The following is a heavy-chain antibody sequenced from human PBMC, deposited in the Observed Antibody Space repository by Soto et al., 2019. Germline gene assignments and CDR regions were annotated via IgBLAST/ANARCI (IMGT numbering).Heavy chain of an antibody. D-gene: IGHD7-27*01. V-gene: IGHV3-7*01. Sequence: GGSLRLSCAASGFTFSSYWMSWVRQAPGKGLEWVANIKQDGSEKYYVDSVKGRFTISRDNAKNSLYLQMNSLRAGDTAVYYCARGGAGENDAFDIWGQGTMVTVSS. J-gene: IGHJ3*02. CDR1: GFTFSSYW. CDR2: IKQDGSEK. CDR3: ARGGAGENDAFDI.